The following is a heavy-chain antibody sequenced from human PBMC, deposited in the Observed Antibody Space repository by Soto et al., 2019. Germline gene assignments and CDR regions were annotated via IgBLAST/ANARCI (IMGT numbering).Heavy chain of an antibody. J-gene: IGHJ6*02. CDR2: IYFSGTT. Sequence: SETLSLTCTVSGGSISSGDYFWSWIRQPPGKGLEWIGYIYFSGTTYYNPSLKSRLTISLDTSKNQLSLKLSSVTAADTAVYFCARVPEAPHYYFSMDVWGQGTTVTVSS. CDR3: ARVPEAPHYYFSMDV. CDR1: GGSISSGDYF. V-gene: IGHV4-30-4*01.